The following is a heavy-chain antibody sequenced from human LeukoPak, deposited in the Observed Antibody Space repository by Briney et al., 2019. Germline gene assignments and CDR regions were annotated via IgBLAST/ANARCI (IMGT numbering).Heavy chain of an antibody. CDR3: AELGITMIGGV. Sequence: HPGGSLRLSCAASGFTFSSYEMNWVRQAPGKGLEWVSYISSSGSTIYYADSVKGRFTISRDNAKNSLYLQTNSLRPENTALYYCAELGITMIGGVWGKGTTVTISS. D-gene: IGHD3-10*02. J-gene: IGHJ6*04. CDR2: ISSSGSTI. CDR1: GFTFSSYE. V-gene: IGHV3-48*03.